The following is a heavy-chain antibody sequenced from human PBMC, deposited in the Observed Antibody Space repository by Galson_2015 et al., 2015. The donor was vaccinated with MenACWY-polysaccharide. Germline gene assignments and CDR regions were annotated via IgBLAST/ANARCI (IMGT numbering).Heavy chain of an antibody. CDR3: AKDSTDFWSVAGRFDH. V-gene: IGHV3-7*03. Sequence: SLRLSCAASGFTFSNYWMTWVRQAPGKGLEWVANIKKDGSEKYYVDSVKGRFTISRDNALYLQMNSLRAEDTAVYYCAKDSTDFWSVAGRFDHWGQGTLVTVSS. D-gene: IGHD3-3*01. CDR2: IKKDGSEK. CDR1: GFTFSNYW. J-gene: IGHJ5*02.